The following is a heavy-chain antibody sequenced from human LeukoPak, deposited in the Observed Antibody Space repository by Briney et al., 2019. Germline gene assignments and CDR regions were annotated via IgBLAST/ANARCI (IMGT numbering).Heavy chain of an antibody. J-gene: IGHJ3*02. Sequence: PSQTLSLTCTVSGGSISSGDYYWSWLRQPPGKGLEWIGYIHYSGRTYYNPSLKSRFPISVDTSKNQFSLKLSSVTAADTAVYFCARVRSDGSGTIWGQGTMVTVSS. CDR3: ARVRSDGSGTI. CDR2: IHYSGRT. V-gene: IGHV4-30-4*08. D-gene: IGHD3-10*01. CDR1: GGSISSGDYY.